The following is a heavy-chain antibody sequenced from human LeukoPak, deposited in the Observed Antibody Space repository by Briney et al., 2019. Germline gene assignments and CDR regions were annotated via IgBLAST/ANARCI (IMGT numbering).Heavy chain of an antibody. CDR3: ASAKNYYYYMDV. CDR1: GFTGSSNY. Sequence: GGSLRLSCAASGFTGSSNYMSWVRQAPGKGLEWVSVIYTGGSTYYADSVKGRFTISRDNSKNTLYLQMNSLRAEDTAVYYCASAKNYYYYMDVWGKGTTVTVSS. CDR2: IYTGGST. V-gene: IGHV3-53*01. J-gene: IGHJ6*03.